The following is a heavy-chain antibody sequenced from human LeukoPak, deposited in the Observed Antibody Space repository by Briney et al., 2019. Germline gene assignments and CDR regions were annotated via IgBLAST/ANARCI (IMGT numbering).Heavy chain of an antibody. CDR3: ARAHLTMIVPY. V-gene: IGHV4-39*01. J-gene: IGHJ4*02. Sequence: KPSETLSLTCTVSGGSISSSSYYWGWIRQPPGKGLEWIGSIYYSGSTYYNPSLKSRVTISVDTSKNQFSLKLSSVTAADTAAYYCARAHLTMIVPYWGQGTLVTVSS. CDR1: GGSISSSSYY. CDR2: IYYSGST. D-gene: IGHD3-22*01.